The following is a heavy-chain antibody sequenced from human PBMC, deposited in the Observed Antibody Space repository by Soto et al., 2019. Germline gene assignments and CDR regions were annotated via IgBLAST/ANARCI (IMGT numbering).Heavy chain of an antibody. Sequence: QVQLVQSGAEVKKPGSSVKVSCKASGGTFSSYAINWVRQAPGQGLEWMGGIMPIFGTANYAQKFQDRVTITADESTSTAYMELSSLRSEDSAVYYCASGYCSSSSCYRDDYYYYGMDVWGQGTTVTVSS. J-gene: IGHJ6*02. D-gene: IGHD2-2*02. CDR1: GGTFSSYA. CDR2: IMPIFGTA. CDR3: ASGYCSSSSCYRDDYYYYGMDV. V-gene: IGHV1-69*01.